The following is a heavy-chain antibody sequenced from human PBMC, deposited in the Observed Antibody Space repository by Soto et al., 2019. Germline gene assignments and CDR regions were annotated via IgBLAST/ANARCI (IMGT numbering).Heavy chain of an antibody. CDR3: ARDQSWHDLVWWFDP. CDR2: IYNSGST. J-gene: IGHJ5*02. Sequence: PSETLSLTCTVSGFSISSGGYYWTWIRQHPGKGLDWIGYIYNSGSTYYKPSLKSRVIISADTSKNQLSLKLTSVTAADTAVYYCARDQSWHDLVWWFDPWGQGTLVTVSS. D-gene: IGHD1-1*01. CDR1: GFSISSGGYY. V-gene: IGHV4-31*03.